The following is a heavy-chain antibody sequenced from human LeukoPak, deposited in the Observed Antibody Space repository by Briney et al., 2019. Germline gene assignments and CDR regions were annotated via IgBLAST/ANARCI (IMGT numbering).Heavy chain of an antibody. J-gene: IGHJ3*02. CDR1: GYTFTSYA. V-gene: IGHV1-3*01. Sequence: ASVKVSCKASGYTFTSYAMHWVRQAPGQRLEWMGWINAGNGNTKYSQKFQGRVTITRDTSASTAYMELSSLRSEDTAVYYCARDYDILTGSSQGAFDIWGQGTMVTVSS. CDR3: ARDYDILTGSSQGAFDI. D-gene: IGHD3-9*01. CDR2: INAGNGNT.